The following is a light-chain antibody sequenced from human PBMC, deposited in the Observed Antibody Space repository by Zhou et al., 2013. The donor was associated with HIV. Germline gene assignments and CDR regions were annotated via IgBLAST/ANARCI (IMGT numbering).Light chain of an antibody. Sequence: DVQLTQSPSTLSASVGDRVTITCRASQSIRSDLNWYQQKPGKAPKLLIYDASNLETGVPSRFSGSRSGTDFTFTISSLQPEDFATYYCQQYDNLPFTFGPGTKVDIK. V-gene: IGKV1-33*01. J-gene: IGKJ3*01. CDR2: DAS. CDR1: QSIRSD. CDR3: QQYDNLPFT.